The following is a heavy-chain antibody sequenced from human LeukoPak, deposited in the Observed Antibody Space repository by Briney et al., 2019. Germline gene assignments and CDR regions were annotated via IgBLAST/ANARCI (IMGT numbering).Heavy chain of an antibody. CDR3: AKGGIGSSPGLDS. J-gene: IGHJ4*02. CDR2: IAVSGGGP. Sequence: PGGSLRLSCAASGFSFSSYAMSWVRQAPGKGLEWVSSIAVSGGGPYYGDSVKGRFTISRDNSKNTVYLQMNSLRAEDTATYSCAKGGIGSSPGLDSWGQGTLVTVFS. V-gene: IGHV3-23*01. CDR1: GFSFSSYA. D-gene: IGHD5-18*01.